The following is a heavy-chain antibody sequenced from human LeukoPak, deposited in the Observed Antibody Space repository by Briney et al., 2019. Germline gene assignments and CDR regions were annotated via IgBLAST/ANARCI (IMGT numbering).Heavy chain of an antibody. V-gene: IGHV1-2*02. CDR2: INPNSGGT. D-gene: IGHD2-2*01. Sequence: ASVKVSCKASGYTFTGYYTHWVRQAPGQGLEWMGWINPNSGGTNYAQKFQGRVTMTRDTSISTAYMELSRLRSDDTAVYYCARVMAFCSSTSCYSLDYWGLGTLVTVSS. CDR1: GYTFTGYY. CDR3: ARVMAFCSSTSCYSLDY. J-gene: IGHJ4*02.